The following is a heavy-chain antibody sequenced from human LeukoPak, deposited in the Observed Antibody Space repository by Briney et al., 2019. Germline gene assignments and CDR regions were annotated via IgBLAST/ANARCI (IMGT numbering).Heavy chain of an antibody. CDR3: EKDKPAYYSGRRGPLLYFDY. CDR1: GFTFSSYA. Sequence: PGGSLRLSCAPSGFTFSSYAMSWVRQAPGKGLEWVSAFSGSGGSTYYANSVTGRFTISRNNSKNTPYLQMNSLRDEDMAVYYCEKDKPAYYSGRRGPLLYFDYWGQGTLVTVSS. CDR2: FSGSGGST. J-gene: IGHJ4*02. V-gene: IGHV3-23*01. D-gene: IGHD1-26*01.